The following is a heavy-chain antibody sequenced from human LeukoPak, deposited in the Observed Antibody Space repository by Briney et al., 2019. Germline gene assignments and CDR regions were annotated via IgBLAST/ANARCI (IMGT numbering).Heavy chain of an antibody. CDR3: AKDVWWSVS. Sequence: GGSLRLSCVASGFTFSNHAMTWVRQAPGKGLEWVSAISANGVDTFYPPSVKGRFTISRDNSKNTLYLQINSLRAEDTAIYYCAKDVWWSVSWGQGTLVTVSS. V-gene: IGHV3-23*01. CDR2: ISANGVDT. CDR1: GFTFSNHA. D-gene: IGHD2-8*02. J-gene: IGHJ5*02.